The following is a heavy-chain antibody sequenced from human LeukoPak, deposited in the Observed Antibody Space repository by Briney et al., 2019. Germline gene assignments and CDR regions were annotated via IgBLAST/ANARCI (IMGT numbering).Heavy chain of an antibody. CDR3: ASSGSYRFDY. CDR1: GFTFSSSW. V-gene: IGHV3-48*02. Sequence: GGSLRLSCVASGFTFSSSWMNWVRQAPGKGLEWVSHITASGTAMFYADSVKGRFTISRDNAKNSLYLQMNSLRDEDTAVYYCASSGSYRFDYWGQGTLVTVSS. J-gene: IGHJ4*02. D-gene: IGHD1-26*01. CDR2: ITASGTAM.